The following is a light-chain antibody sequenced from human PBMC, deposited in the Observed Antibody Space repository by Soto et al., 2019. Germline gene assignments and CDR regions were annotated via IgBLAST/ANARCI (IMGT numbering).Light chain of an antibody. CDR3: SSYTGSTTYV. V-gene: IGLV2-14*01. Sequence: QSVLTQPASVSGSPGQSITISCTGTSSDVGGYNYVSWYQQHPGKAPNLMIYEVSNRPSGVSNRFSGSKSGNTASLTISGLQTEDEADYYCSSYTGSTTYVFGTGTKVTVL. CDR2: EVS. CDR1: SSDVGGYNY. J-gene: IGLJ1*01.